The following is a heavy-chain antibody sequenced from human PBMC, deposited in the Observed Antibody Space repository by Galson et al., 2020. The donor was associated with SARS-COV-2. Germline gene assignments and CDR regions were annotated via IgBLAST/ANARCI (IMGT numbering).Heavy chain of an antibody. V-gene: IGHV1-18*01. CDR2: ISGYNGNT. CDR3: ARSGKLYCSGGTCYFDL. Sequence: ASVKVYCRTSGYRFTGYGISWVRQAHGQGLEWMSWISGYNGNTDYAQNIQGRVTLTTDTSATTAYMELTNLSSYDTAVYYCARSGKLYCSGGTCYFDLWGQGTLVTVSS. J-gene: IGHJ4*02. CDR1: GYRFTGYG. D-gene: IGHD2-15*01.